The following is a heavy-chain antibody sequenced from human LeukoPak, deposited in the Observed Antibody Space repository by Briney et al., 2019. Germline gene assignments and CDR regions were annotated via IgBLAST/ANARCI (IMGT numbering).Heavy chain of an antibody. V-gene: IGHV3-53*01. CDR2: IYSGGST. Sequence: PGGSLRLSCAASGFTVISTYMSWVRQAPGKGLEWVSVIYSGGSTYYADSVKGRFTISRDNSKNTLYLQMNSLRAEDTAVYYCARGFASSGWYTPFDYWGQGTLVTVSS. CDR1: GFTVISTY. D-gene: IGHD6-19*01. CDR3: ARGFASSGWYTPFDY. J-gene: IGHJ4*02.